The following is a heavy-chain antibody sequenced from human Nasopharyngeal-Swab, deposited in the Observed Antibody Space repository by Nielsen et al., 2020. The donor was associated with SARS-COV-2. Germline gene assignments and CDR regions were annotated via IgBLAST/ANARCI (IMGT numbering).Heavy chain of an antibody. Sequence: SETLSLTCTVSGGSISSGSYYWIWIRQPAGKGLEWIRRIYTSGSTNYNPSLKSRVTISVDTSKNQFSLKLSSVTAADTAVYYCARGLRGVTTYYYYYYMDVWGKGTTVTVSS. V-gene: IGHV4-61*02. D-gene: IGHD4-17*01. CDR1: GGSISSGSYY. CDR2: IYTSGST. J-gene: IGHJ6*03. CDR3: ARGLRGVTTYYYYYYMDV.